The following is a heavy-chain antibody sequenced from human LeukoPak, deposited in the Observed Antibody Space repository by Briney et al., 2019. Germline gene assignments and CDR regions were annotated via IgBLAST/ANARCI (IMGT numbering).Heavy chain of an antibody. J-gene: IGHJ4*02. D-gene: IGHD3-9*01. Sequence: PGGSLRLSCAASGFTFSSYAMSWVRQAPGKGLEWVSAISGSGGSTYYADSVKGRFTISRDNSKNTLYLQMNSLRAEDTAVYYCAKAKPEYYDILTGPLDYWGQGTLVTVSS. CDR3: AKAKPEYYDILTGPLDY. V-gene: IGHV3-23*01. CDR2: ISGSGGST. CDR1: GFTFSSYA.